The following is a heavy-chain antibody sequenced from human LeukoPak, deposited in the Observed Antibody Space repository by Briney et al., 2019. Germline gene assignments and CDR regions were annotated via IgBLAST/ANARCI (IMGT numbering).Heavy chain of an antibody. CDR2: ISGSGGST. D-gene: IGHD2-2*01. CDR3: AKEPTGRYCSSTSCYSSWFDP. CDR1: GFTFSSYA. Sequence: GGSLRLSCAASGFTFSSYAMSWVRQAPGKGLEWVSAISGSGGSTYYADSVKGRFTISRDNSKNTLYLQMNSLRAEDTAVYYCAKEPTGRYCSSTSCYSSWFDPWGQGTLVTVSS. J-gene: IGHJ5*02. V-gene: IGHV3-23*01.